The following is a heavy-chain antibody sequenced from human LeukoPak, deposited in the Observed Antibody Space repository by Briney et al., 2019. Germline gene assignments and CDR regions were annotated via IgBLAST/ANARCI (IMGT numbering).Heavy chain of an antibody. J-gene: IGHJ6*03. V-gene: IGHV4-59*01. Sequence: SETLSLTCTVSGGSLSSYYWSWLRQPPGKGLEWIGDIYYSGSNNYNPSLQSRVTISVDTSKNQFFPMLSSVPAAGTAVYYCARVPDDFWSGGPYYYYYMDVWGKGTTVTVSS. CDR1: GGSLSSYY. D-gene: IGHD3-3*01. CDR2: IYYSGSN. CDR3: ARVPDDFWSGGPYYYYYMDV.